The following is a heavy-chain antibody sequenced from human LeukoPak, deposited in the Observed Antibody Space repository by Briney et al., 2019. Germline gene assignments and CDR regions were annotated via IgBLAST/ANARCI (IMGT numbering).Heavy chain of an antibody. CDR3: ARGPNFGDYVDFLDY. Sequence: GGSLRLSCAASAFTLSSHWMTGVRLAPGKGLEWVANIKQGGSQKYYVDSVKGRFTISRDDAKSTLFLQMNNLRAEDSALYYCARGPNFGDYVDFLDYWGQGTLVTVSS. J-gene: IGHJ4*02. CDR2: IKQGGSQK. CDR1: AFTLSSHW. D-gene: IGHD4-17*01. V-gene: IGHV3-7*01.